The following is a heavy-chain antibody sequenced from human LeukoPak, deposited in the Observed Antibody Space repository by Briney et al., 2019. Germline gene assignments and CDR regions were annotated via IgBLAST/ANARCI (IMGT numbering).Heavy chain of an antibody. CDR1: GYSISSGYY. CDR2: IYHSGST. Sequence: PSETLSLTCTVSGYSISSGYYWGWIRQPPGKGLEWIGSIYHSGSTYYNPSPKSRVTISVDTSKNQFSLKLSSVTAADTAVYYCARGQGGQRGNYYDFWSGYSYHFDYWGQGTLVTVSS. J-gene: IGHJ4*02. D-gene: IGHD3-3*01. V-gene: IGHV4-38-2*02. CDR3: ARGQGGQRGNYYDFWSGYSYHFDY.